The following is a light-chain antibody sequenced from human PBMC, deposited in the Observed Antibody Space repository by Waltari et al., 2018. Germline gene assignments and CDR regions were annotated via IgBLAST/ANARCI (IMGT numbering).Light chain of an antibody. Sequence: DIQMTQSPSSLFASVGDRVTITCRASQSINTYLNWYQQKPGKVPNLLIYAASSLQTGGLSRFSGSGSGTDFTLTISSLQPEDFATYYCQQSYSTPYTFGQGTKLEIK. CDR2: AAS. CDR1: QSINTY. CDR3: QQSYSTPYT. J-gene: IGKJ2*01. V-gene: IGKV1-39*01.